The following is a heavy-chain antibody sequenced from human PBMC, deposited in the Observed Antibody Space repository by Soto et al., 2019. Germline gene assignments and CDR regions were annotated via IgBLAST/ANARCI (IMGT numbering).Heavy chain of an antibody. D-gene: IGHD3-3*01. V-gene: IGHV3-30-3*01. Sequence: QVQLVESGGGVVQPGRSLRLSCAASGFTFSNSAMHWVRQAPGKGLEWVAVISCAGTSTYYADSVKGRFTISRDNSKDTVYLQLNSLRSEDTDVYHCARDPGHDDNEYYTCDYWGQGTVVTVSS. J-gene: IGHJ4*02. CDR3: ARDPGHDDNEYYTCDY. CDR2: ISCAGTST. CDR1: GFTFSNSA.